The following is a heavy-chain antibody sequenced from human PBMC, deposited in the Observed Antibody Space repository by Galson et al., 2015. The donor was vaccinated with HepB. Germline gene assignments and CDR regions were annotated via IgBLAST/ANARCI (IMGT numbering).Heavy chain of an antibody. CDR2: MNTDGTFL. CDR1: GFIFSNYW. CDR3: ARVARYCGGASCYGWFDP. Sequence: SLRLSCAASGFIFSNYWMHWVRQTPGKGPVWISRMNTDGTFLSYADSVKGRFTISRDNAKNTLYLQMNSLRAEDTAVYYCARVARYCGGASCYGWFDPWGQGTQVTVSS. J-gene: IGHJ5*02. D-gene: IGHD2-2*01. V-gene: IGHV3-74*01.